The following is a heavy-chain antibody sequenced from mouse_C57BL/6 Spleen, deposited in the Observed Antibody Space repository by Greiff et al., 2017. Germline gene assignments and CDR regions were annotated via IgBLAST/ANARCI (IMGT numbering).Heavy chain of an antibody. D-gene: IGHD1-1*02. CDR1: GYTFTDYY. CDR2: INPNNGGT. Sequence: EVQLQQSGPELVKPGASVKISCKASGYTFTDYYMNWVKQSHGKSLEWIGDINPNNGGTSYNQKFKGKATLTVDKSSSTAYMELRSLTSECSAVYYCARSGGDYAMDYWGRGTSVTVSS. J-gene: IGHJ4*01. CDR3: ARSGGDYAMDY. V-gene: IGHV1-26*01.